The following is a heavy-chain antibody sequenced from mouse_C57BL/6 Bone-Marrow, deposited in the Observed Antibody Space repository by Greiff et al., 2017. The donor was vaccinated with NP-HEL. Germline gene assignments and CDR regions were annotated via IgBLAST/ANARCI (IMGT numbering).Heavy chain of an antibody. J-gene: IGHJ3*01. CDR1: GYTFTSYW. CDR3: ARNGLRPAWFAY. Sequence: QVQLQQPGAELVKPGASVKLSCKASGYTFTSYWMHWVKQRPGQGLEWIGMIHPNSGSTNYNEKFKSKATLTVDKSSSTAYMQLSSLTSEDSAVYYCARNGLRPAWFAYWGQGTLVTVSA. D-gene: IGHD1-2*01. CDR2: IHPNSGST. V-gene: IGHV1-64*01.